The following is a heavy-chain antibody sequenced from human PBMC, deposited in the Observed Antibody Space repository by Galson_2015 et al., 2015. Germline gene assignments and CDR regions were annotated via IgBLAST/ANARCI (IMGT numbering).Heavy chain of an antibody. CDR2: ICASGADT. Sequence: SLRLSCAASGFTFSSYAMFWVRQAPGKGLEWVSSICASGADTYYAASVKGRFTISRDNSRNTLFLQMNSLRAEDTAVYYCAKPGASGGFPPRFHYCGQGTLDTVSS. CDR1: GFTFSSYA. J-gene: IGHJ4*02. D-gene: IGHD6-19*01. V-gene: IGHV3-23*01. CDR3: AKPGASGGFPPRFHY.